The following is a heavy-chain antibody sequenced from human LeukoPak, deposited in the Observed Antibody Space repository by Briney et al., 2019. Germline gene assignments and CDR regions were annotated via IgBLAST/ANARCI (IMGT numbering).Heavy chain of an antibody. J-gene: IGHJ4*02. CDR2: IYASGNT. V-gene: IGHV4-4*07. CDR1: GGSISSYF. D-gene: IGHD6-19*01. Sequence: PSETLSLTCTVSGGSISSYFWSWIRRPAGKGLEWIGRIYASGNTNYNPSLKSRVTISIDTSKNQFSLKLSSVAAADTAVYYCAKASSGWYGLFDSWGQGTLVTVSS. CDR3: AKASSGWYGLFDS.